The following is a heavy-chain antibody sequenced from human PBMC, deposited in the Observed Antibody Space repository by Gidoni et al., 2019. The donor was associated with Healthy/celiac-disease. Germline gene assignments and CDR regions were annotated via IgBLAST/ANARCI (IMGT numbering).Heavy chain of an antibody. CDR2: INPSGST. V-gene: IGHV4-34*01. Sequence: QEQLQQSGPGLLKPSGSQTLPCAVYGGSFSGDNWSWIRQPPGTGLEWMGEINPSGSTNYNPSLKSRVTISVDTSKNQFSLKLSSVTAADTAVYYCARGAPGITMVRGAKVGFDPWGQGTLVTVSS. J-gene: IGHJ5*02. CDR1: GGSFSGDN. CDR3: ARGAPGITMVRGAKVGFDP. D-gene: IGHD3-10*01.